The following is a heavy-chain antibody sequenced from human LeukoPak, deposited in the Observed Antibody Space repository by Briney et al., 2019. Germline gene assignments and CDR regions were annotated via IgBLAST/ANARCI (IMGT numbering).Heavy chain of an antibody. J-gene: IGHJ4*02. CDR1: GFTFSNYW. CDR2: IKQDGSEK. Sequence: GGSLRLSCSASGFTFSNYWMSWVRQAPGKGLEWVANIKQDGSEKYYVDSVKGRFTISRDNAKNSLYLQMNSLRAEDTAVYYCARGGSPVERYFDYWGQGTLVTVSS. V-gene: IGHV3-7*01. CDR3: ARGGSPVERYFDY.